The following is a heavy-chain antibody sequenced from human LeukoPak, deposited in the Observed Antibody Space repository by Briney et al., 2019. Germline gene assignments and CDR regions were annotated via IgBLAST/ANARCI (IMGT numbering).Heavy chain of an antibody. J-gene: IGHJ6*02. D-gene: IGHD3-10*01. CDR3: ARVRDYYGSGSYYNPYYYGMDV. CDR2: IIPILGIA. CDR1: GGTFSSYA. Sequence: SVKVSCKASGGTFSSYAISWVRQAPGQGLERMGRIIPILGIANYAQKFQGRVTITADKSTSTAYMELSSLRSEDTAVYYCARVRDYYGSGSYYNPYYYGMDVWGQGTTVTVSS. V-gene: IGHV1-69*04.